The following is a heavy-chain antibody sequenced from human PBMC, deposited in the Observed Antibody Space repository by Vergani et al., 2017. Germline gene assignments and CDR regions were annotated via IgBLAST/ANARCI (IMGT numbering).Heavy chain of an antibody. CDR2: INPSGGST. D-gene: IGHD2-21*02. V-gene: IGHV1-46*03. CDR3: ARGAYCGGDCYSGHDAFDI. Sequence: QVQLVQSGAEVKKPGASVKVSCKASGYTFTSYYMHWVRQAPGQGLEWMGIINPSGGSTSYAQKFQGRVTMTRDTSTSTVYMELSSLRSEDTAVYYCARGAYCGGDCYSGHDAFDIWGQGTMVTVSS. CDR1: GYTFTSYY. J-gene: IGHJ3*02.